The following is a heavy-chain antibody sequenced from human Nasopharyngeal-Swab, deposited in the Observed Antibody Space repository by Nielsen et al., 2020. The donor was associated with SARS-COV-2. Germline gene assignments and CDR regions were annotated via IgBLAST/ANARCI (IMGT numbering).Heavy chain of an antibody. D-gene: IGHD6-13*01. CDR2: IYYSGST. CDR3: ARDWYSSSWYNYYYGMDV. V-gene: IGHV4-39*07. Sequence: SETLSLTCTVSGGSISSSSYYWGWIRQPPGKGLEWIGSIYYSGSTYYNPSLKGRVTISVDTSKNQFSLKLSSVTAADTAVYYCARDWYSSSWYNYYYGMDVWGQGTTVTVSS. CDR1: GGSISSSSYY. J-gene: IGHJ6*02.